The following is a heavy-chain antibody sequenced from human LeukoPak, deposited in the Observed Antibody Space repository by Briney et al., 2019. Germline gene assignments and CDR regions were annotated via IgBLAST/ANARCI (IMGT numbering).Heavy chain of an antibody. D-gene: IGHD3-9*01. Sequence: SETLSLTCTVSGGSISSYYWSWIRQPPGKGLEWIGYIYYSGSTNYNPSLKSRVTISVDTSKNQFSLKLSSVTAADTAVYYCAGERYFDWPPSGMDVWGKGTTVTVSS. CDR1: GGSISSYY. J-gene: IGHJ6*04. V-gene: IGHV4-59*01. CDR3: AGERYFDWPPSGMDV. CDR2: IYYSGST.